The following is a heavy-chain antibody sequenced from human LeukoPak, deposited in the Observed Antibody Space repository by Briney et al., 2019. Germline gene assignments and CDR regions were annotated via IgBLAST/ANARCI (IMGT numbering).Heavy chain of an antibody. V-gene: IGHV3-23*01. CDR3: AREGYYDILTGYYQGGYYFDY. Sequence: GGSLRLSCAASGFTFSSYAMSWVRQAPGKGLECISGFSGSGGSTYYADSVKGRFTISRDNSKNTLYLQMNSLRAEDTALYYCAREGYYDILTGYYQGGYYFDYWGQGTLVTVSS. J-gene: IGHJ4*02. D-gene: IGHD3-9*01. CDR1: GFTFSSYA. CDR2: FSGSGGST.